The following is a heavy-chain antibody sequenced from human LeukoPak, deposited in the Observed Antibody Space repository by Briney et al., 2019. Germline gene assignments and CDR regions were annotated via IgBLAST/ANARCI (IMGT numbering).Heavy chain of an antibody. CDR3: ANRAWHYYDSSGYYHLEY. V-gene: IGHV3-30*18. CDR2: ISYDGSNK. Sequence: AGRSLRLSCAASGFTFSSYGMHWVRQAPGKGLEWVAVISYDGSNKYYADSVKGRFTISRDNSKNTLYLQMNSLRAEDTAVYYCANRAWHYYDSSGYYHLEYWGQGTLVTVSS. CDR1: GFTFSSYG. D-gene: IGHD3-22*01. J-gene: IGHJ4*02.